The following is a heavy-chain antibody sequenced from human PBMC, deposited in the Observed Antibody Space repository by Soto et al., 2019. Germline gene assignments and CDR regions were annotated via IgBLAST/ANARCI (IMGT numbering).Heavy chain of an antibody. J-gene: IGHJ6*02. V-gene: IGHV1-69*12. CDR1: GGTFSSYA. CDR3: ARSRWLQLRSYYYYGMDV. CDR2: IIPIFGTA. Sequence: QVQLVQSGAEVKKPGSSVKVSCKASGGTFSSYAISWVRQAPGQGLEWMGGIIPIFGTANYAQQFQGRVTITADESTSTAYMELSSLRSEDTAVYYCARSRWLQLRSYYYYGMDVWAHGTTVTASS. D-gene: IGHD3-16*01.